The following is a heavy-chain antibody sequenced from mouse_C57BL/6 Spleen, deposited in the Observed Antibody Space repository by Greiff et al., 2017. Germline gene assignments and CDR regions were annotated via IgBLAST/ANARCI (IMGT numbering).Heavy chain of an antibody. Sequence: QVQLQQPGAELVKPGASVKLTCKASGYTFTSYWMHWVKQRPGQGLEWIGMIHPNSGSTNYNEKFKSKATLTVDKSSSTAYMQLGSLASEDSAVYYCARAYGSSSDYWGQGTTLTVSS. CDR2: IHPNSGST. D-gene: IGHD1-1*01. CDR3: ARAYGSSSDY. V-gene: IGHV1-64*01. CDR1: GYTFTSYW. J-gene: IGHJ2*01.